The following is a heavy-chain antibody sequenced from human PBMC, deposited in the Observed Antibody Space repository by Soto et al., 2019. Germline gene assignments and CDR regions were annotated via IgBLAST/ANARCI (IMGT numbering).Heavy chain of an antibody. V-gene: IGHV1-58*01. CDR1: GFTFTSSA. Sequence: QMQLVQSGPEVKKPGTSVKASCKASGFTFTSSAVQWVRQARGQRLEWIGWIVVGSGNTNYAQKFQERVTITRDMXTXXDYMELSSLRSEDTAVYYCAADQYRPHDSSGYDLAWGQGTLVTVSS. D-gene: IGHD3-22*01. J-gene: IGHJ4*02. CDR3: AADQYRPHDSSGYDLA. CDR2: IVVGSGNT.